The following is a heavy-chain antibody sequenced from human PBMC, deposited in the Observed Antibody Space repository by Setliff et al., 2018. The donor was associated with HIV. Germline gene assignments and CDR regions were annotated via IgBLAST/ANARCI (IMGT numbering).Heavy chain of an antibody. V-gene: IGHV4-39*01. CDR3: ARRLVVVAAEDYFDS. CDR1: GDSISNSAYF. D-gene: IGHD2-15*01. J-gene: IGHJ4*02. CDR2: IYYNGDT. Sequence: ETLSLTCSVSGDSISNSAYFWGWIRQPSGKGLEYIGSIYYNGDTYYNPSLKSRVTISVDTSNNQFSLKLRSVTAADTAVYYCARRLVVVAAEDYFDSWGQGALVTVSS.